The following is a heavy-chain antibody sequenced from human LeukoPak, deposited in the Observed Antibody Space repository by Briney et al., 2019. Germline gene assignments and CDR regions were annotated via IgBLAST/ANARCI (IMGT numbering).Heavy chain of an antibody. CDR2: ISSSSSYT. V-gene: IGHV3-11*06. J-gene: IGHJ4*02. CDR3: ACGGIVVAGTLGY. CDR1: GFTFSDYY. D-gene: IGHD6-19*01. Sequence: GGSVRLSCAASGFTFSDYYMRWLGQAPGKGLEGVSYISSSSSYTNYADSVKGRFTISRDNAKNSLYLQMNSLRAEDTAIYYCACGGIVVAGTLGYWGQGILVTVSS.